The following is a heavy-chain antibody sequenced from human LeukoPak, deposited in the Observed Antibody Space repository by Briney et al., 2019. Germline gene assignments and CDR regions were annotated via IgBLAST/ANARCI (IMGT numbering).Heavy chain of an antibody. Sequence: GGSPRLPCAASGFTYSRNYISGAPRPQGRGRGGGSVLYSGGSPYYADSVKGRFTISRDNSKNTLYLQMNSLRAEDTAVYYCARDQARHDSSGYYDYYYYYYGMDVWGQGTTVTVSS. J-gene: IGHJ6*02. CDR1: GFTYSRNY. V-gene: IGHV3-66*01. CDR3: ARDQARHDSSGYYDYYYYYYGMDV. D-gene: IGHD3-22*01. CDR2: LYSGGSP.